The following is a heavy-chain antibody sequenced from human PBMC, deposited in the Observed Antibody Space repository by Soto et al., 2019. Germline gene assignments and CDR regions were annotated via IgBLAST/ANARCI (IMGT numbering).Heavy chain of an antibody. CDR3: ARDQYYYDSSGYSRAFDI. V-gene: IGHV3-53*01. Sequence: GGSLRLSCAASGFTVSSNYMSRVRQAPGKGLEWVSVIYSGGSTYYADSVKGRFTISRDNSKNTLYLQMNSLRAEDTAVYYCARDQYYYDSSGYSRAFDIWGQGTMVTVSS. D-gene: IGHD3-22*01. J-gene: IGHJ3*02. CDR2: IYSGGST. CDR1: GFTVSSNY.